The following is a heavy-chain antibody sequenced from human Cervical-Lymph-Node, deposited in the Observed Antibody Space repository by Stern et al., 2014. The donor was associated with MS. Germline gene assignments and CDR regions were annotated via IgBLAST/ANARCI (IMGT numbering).Heavy chain of an antibody. CDR2: IIPMFGKA. V-gene: IGHV1-69*01. CDR1: GDTFSSYA. CDR3: ARGQAAHFDG. J-gene: IGHJ4*02. Sequence: VQLVESGPEMKKHGSSVKISCKASGDTFSSYAFSWVRQGPGQGLEWMGLIIPMFGKADYAQKFQGRVTITADESTRTAYMELSSLRSEDTAIYYCARGQAAHFDGWGQGTLVTVSS. D-gene: IGHD3-9*01.